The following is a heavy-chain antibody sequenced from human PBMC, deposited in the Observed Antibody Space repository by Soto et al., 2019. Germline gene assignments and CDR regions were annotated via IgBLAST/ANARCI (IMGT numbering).Heavy chain of an antibody. V-gene: IGHV1-69*13. CDR3: AREHSSSWDYYYYGMDV. CDR1: GGTFSSYA. Sequence: GASVKVSCKSSGGTFSSYAISWVRQAPGQGLEWMGGIIPIFGTANYAQKFQGRVTITADESTSTAYMELSSLRSEDTAVYYCAREHSSSWDYYYYGMDVWGQGNTVTVSS. J-gene: IGHJ6*02. D-gene: IGHD6-13*01. CDR2: IIPIFGTA.